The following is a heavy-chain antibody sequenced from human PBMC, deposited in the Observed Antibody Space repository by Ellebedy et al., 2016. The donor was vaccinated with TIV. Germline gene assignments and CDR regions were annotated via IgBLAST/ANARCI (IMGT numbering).Heavy chain of an antibody. CDR3: ARDLRRPGDSSVYYKSGAFDI. D-gene: IGHD3-22*01. CDR1: GGTFSTYA. Sequence: AASVKVSCKASGGTFSTYAISWVRQAPGQGLEWMGGIIPFFGTLNSVQTFQGRVTIIADESTNTAYLELRSLRSEDTAVYYCARDLRRPGDSSVYYKSGAFDIWGQGTMVIVSS. CDR2: IIPFFGTL. J-gene: IGHJ3*02. V-gene: IGHV1-69*13.